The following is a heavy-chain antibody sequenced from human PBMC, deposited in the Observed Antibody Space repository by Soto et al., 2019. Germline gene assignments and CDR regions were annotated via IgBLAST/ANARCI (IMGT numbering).Heavy chain of an antibody. CDR3: ASGASRWYPYFFDS. D-gene: IGHD6-13*01. CDR2: IIPYYNTL. CDR1: EGTFNSYA. J-gene: IGHJ4*02. V-gene: IGHV1-69*01. Sequence: QAQVVQSGAEVRKPGSSVKLSCKASEGTFNSYAIAWVRQAPGQGLEWMGGIIPYYNTLNYAQKFQDRVTNTADDAANTVYLELSSPRSDHTAGYFCASGASRWYPYFFDSLAQGPLVTVSS.